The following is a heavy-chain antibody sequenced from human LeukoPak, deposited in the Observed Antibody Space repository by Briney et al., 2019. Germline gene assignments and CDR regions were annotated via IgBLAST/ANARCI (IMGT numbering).Heavy chain of an antibody. CDR3: AKGGPETAMVGGDFDY. Sequence: PWGSLTLSCAASGFTFSSYGMHWGRQAPGSGLEWVAFVRYDGSNKYYADSAKGRFTISTDNSNNTLYLQRKSLWAADTAVYYFAKGGPETAMVGGDFDYGGQGTLVTVSS. J-gene: IGHJ4*02. V-gene: IGHV3-30*02. CDR2: VRYDGSNK. D-gene: IGHD5-18*01. CDR1: GFTFSSYG.